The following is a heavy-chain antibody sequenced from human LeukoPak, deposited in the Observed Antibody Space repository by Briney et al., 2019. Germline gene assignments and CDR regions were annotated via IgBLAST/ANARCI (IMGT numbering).Heavy chain of an antibody. CDR1: GGSISSSSYY. D-gene: IGHD3-9*01. V-gene: IGHV4-39*01. CDR3: ASFDWFLSSADY. Sequence: ASETLSLTCTVSGGSISSSSYYWGWIRQPPGKGLEWIGSIYYSGSTYYNPSLKSRVTISVDTSKNQFSLKLSSVTAADRAVYYCASFDWFLSSADYWGQGTLVTVSS. J-gene: IGHJ4*02. CDR2: IYYSGST.